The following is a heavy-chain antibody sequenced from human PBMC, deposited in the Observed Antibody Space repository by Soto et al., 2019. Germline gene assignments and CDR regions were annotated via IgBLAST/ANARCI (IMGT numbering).Heavy chain of an antibody. Sequence: SETLSLTRTVSGGSISSSSYYWGWIRQPPGKGLEWIGSIYYSGSTYYNPSLKSRVTISIDTSKNQFSLKLSSVTAADTAIYYCGRDSLGIAVFGRGGSQNNWFYPWGRDTGVTVSA. CDR3: GRDSLGIAVFGRGGSQNNWFYP. J-gene: IGHJ5*02. V-gene: IGHV4-39*07. D-gene: IGHD6-19*01. CDR1: GGSISSSSYY. CDR2: IYYSGST.